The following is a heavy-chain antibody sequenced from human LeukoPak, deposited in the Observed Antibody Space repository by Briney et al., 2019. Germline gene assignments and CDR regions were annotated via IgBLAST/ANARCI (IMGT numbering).Heavy chain of an antibody. CDR3: ARETYYYDV. CDR1: GGSISSYY. CDR2: IYYSGST. J-gene: IGHJ4*02. Sequence: SETLSLTCTVSGGSISSYYWSWIRQPPGKGLEWIGYIYYSGSTNYNPSLKSRVTISVDTPKNQFSLKLSSVTAADTAVYYCARETYYYDVWGQGTLVTVSS. V-gene: IGHV4-59*01. D-gene: IGHD3-22*01.